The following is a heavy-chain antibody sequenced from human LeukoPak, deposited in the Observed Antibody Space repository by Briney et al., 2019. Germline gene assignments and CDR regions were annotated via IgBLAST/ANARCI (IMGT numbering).Heavy chain of an antibody. CDR3: ARDSRSVVVPAAIRANFDY. D-gene: IGHD2-2*01. V-gene: IGHV3-33*01. CDR1: GFTFSSYG. CDR2: ISYDGTNK. J-gene: IGHJ4*02. Sequence: GGSLRLSCAASGFTFSSYGIHWVRQAPGKGLEWVALISYDGTNKYYADSVKGRFTISRDNSKNTLYLQMNSLRAEDTAVYYCARDSRSVVVPAAIRANFDYWGQGTLVTVSS.